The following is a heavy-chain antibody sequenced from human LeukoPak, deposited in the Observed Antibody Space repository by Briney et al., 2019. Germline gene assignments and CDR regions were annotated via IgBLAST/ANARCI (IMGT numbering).Heavy chain of an antibody. CDR1: GYSFTSYW. Sequence: KPGESLKISCKGSGYSFTSYWISWVRQMPGKGLEWMGRIDPSDSYTNYSPSFQGHVTISADKSISTAYLQWSSLKASDTAMYYCARSGEIVGATNGPHAFDIWGQGTMVTVSS. V-gene: IGHV5-10-1*01. D-gene: IGHD1-26*01. CDR2: IDPSDSYT. CDR3: ARSGEIVGATNGPHAFDI. J-gene: IGHJ3*02.